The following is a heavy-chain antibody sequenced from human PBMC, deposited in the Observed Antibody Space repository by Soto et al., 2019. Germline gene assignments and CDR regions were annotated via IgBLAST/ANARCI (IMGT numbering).Heavy chain of an antibody. J-gene: IGHJ4*02. D-gene: IGHD1-26*01. CDR1: GFTFSSYW. Sequence: EVQLVESGGGLVQPGASLRLSCAASGFTFSSYWMHWVRQAPGKGLVWVAHIDTDGSSTSYADSVKGRFTISRDNAKNTLYLQMNGVRADDMAVYYCVRDDLGVGMDYWGLGTLVTVSS. CDR3: VRDDLGVGMDY. V-gene: IGHV3-74*01. CDR2: IDTDGSST.